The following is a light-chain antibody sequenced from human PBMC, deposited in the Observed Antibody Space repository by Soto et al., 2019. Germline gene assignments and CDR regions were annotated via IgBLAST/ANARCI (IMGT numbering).Light chain of an antibody. J-gene: IGKJ3*01. V-gene: IGKV2-30*01. CDR1: QSLVYSDGNTY. CDR3: MQGTHWPPIFT. CDR2: KVS. Sequence: DVVMTQSPLSLPVTLGQPASISCRSSQSLVYSDGNTYLNWFQQRPGQSPRRLIYKVSNRDSGVPDRFSGSGSGTDFTLKISRVEAEYVGVYYCMQGTHWPPIFTFGPETKVDIK.